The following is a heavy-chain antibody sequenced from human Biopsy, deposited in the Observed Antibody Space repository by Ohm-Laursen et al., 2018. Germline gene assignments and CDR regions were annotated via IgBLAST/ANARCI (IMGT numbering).Heavy chain of an antibody. CDR2: NIPILGTG. Sequence: ASVKVSCKVPGGTFSKYGVNWVRQAPGQGLEWLGGNIPILGTGNYAPMFHGRVTVVADTSTSTATMELRSLRPDDTAVYYCATKLTGYFHHWGQGTKVTVSS. V-gene: IGHV1-69*06. CDR3: ATKLTGYFHH. CDR1: GGTFSKYG. D-gene: IGHD3-9*01. J-gene: IGHJ1*01.